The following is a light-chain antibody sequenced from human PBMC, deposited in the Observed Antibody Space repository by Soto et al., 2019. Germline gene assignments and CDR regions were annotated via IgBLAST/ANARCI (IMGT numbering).Light chain of an antibody. CDR3: AAWDDGLNGYV. V-gene: IGLV1-44*01. CDR2: SNN. CDR1: TSNIGSNT. Sequence: QSVLTQPPSASGTAGQRVTIPCSGSTSNIGSNTVNWYQQLPGTAPRTLIYSNNQRPSGVPDRVSGSKSGTSGSLAISGLLCEDEADYYCAAWDDGLNGYVFGTGTKVTVL. J-gene: IGLJ1*01.